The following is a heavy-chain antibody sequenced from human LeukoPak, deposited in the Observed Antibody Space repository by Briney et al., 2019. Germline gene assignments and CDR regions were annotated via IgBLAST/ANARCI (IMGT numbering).Heavy chain of an antibody. Sequence: GGSLRLSRAASGFXFSYYAISWVRQAPGKGLEWVSAITGNGGSTYYADSVKGRFTVSRDNSKDTLYLQMNSLRVEDTAVYYCAKSGQFDYWGQGTLVTVSS. J-gene: IGHJ4*02. CDR1: GFXFSYYA. CDR3: AKSGQFDY. V-gene: IGHV3-23*01. CDR2: ITGNGGST.